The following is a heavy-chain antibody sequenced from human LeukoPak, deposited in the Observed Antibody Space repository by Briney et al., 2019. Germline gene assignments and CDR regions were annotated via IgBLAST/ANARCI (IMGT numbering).Heavy chain of an antibody. V-gene: IGHV3-9*01. CDR3: AKGSSGSQDYYHYDMDV. Sequence: GRSLRLSCEASGFTFDDFAMHWVRQAPGKGLEWVSGICWNSGCVEYADSVKGRFTISRDNAKNSLYLQMNSLRPEDTALYYCAKGSSGSQDYYHYDMDVWGQGTTVTVSS. CDR2: ICWNSGCV. D-gene: IGHD6-19*01. J-gene: IGHJ6*02. CDR1: GFTFDDFA.